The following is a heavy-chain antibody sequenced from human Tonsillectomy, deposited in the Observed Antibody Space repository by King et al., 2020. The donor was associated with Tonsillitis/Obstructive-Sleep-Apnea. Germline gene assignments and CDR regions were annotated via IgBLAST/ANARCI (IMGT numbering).Heavy chain of an antibody. CDR3: ARVTNYGYRNYGDYGFYYLDV. D-gene: IGHD5-18*01. J-gene: IGHJ6*03. CDR2: VNHSGGT. CDR1: GESFSNYY. Sequence: VQLQQRGAGLLKPSETLSLTCTVYGESFSNYYWTWIRQPPGKGLEWIGEVNHSGGTNYNPSLKSRVTISVDTSKNQFSLKLSSVTAADTALYYCARVTNYGYRNYGDYGFYYLDVWGKGTTVTVSS. V-gene: IGHV4-34*01.